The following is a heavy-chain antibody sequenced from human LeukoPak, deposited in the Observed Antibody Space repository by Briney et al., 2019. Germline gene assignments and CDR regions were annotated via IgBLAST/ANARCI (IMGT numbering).Heavy chain of an antibody. CDR2: ISDTGHVI. V-gene: IGHV3-48*02. J-gene: IGHJ5*02. D-gene: IGHD3-10*01. CDR3: ARGSGSSWFYH. Sequence: GGSLRLSCADSGFTFSSNNMTWVRQAPGKGLEWLSFISDTGHVIYYADSVKGRFTISRDNAKNSLFLQMNSLRDEDTAVYYCARGSGSSWFYHWGQGTLVTVSS. CDR1: GFTFSSNN.